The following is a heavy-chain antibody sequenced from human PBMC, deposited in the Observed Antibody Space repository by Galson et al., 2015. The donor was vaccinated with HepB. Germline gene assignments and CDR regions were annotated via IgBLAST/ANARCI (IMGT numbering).Heavy chain of an antibody. J-gene: IGHJ6*02. CDR3: ARKPIVSIFGGKDYYGMDV. V-gene: IGHV3-30-3*01. CDR1: GFTFSSYA. CDR2: ISYDGSNK. D-gene: IGHD3-3*01. Sequence: SLRLSCAASGFTFSSYAMHWVRQAPGKGLEWVAVISYDGSNKYYADSVKGRFTISRDNSKNTLYLQMNSLRAEDTAVYYCARKPIVSIFGGKDYYGMDVWGQGTTVTVSS.